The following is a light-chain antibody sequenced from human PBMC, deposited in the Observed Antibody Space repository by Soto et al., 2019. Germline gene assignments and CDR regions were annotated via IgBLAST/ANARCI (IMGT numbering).Light chain of an antibody. CDR1: QSVGSD. V-gene: IGKV3-11*01. CDR3: QQRNIWPPVT. J-gene: IGKJ5*01. Sequence: EIVMTQSPATLSVSPGERATLSCRASQSVGSDLAWYQQKPGQAPRLVIYGAFNRATGIPARFSGSGSGTDFTLTLSSLEPEDFAVYYCQQRNIWPPVTFGQGTRLEIK. CDR2: GAF.